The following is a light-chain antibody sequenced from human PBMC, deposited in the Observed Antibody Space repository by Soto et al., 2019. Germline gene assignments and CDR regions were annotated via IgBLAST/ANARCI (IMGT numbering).Light chain of an antibody. CDR3: HQRSNWPPYT. J-gene: IGKJ2*01. CDR2: DAS. Sequence: EIVLTQSPATLSLSPGERATLSCRASQSVSTYLGWYQQKPGQAPRLLIYDASNRASGIPARFSGSGSGTDFPLTISSLEPEDFAVYYCHQRSNWPPYTFGQGTKVEIK. CDR1: QSVSTY. V-gene: IGKV3-11*01.